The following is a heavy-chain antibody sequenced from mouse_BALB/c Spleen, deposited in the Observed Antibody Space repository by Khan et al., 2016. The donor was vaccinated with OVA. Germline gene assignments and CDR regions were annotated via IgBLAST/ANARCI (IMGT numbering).Heavy chain of an antibody. CDR1: GYSFTSYY. CDR3: ARGTFDY. V-gene: IGHV1S135*01. J-gene: IGHJ3*01. CDR2: IDPFNGDT. Sequence: VQLQQSGPELMKPGASVNISCKASGYSFTSYYIHWVKQSHGKSLEWIGYIDPFNGDTDYNQKFKGTATLTVDKSSNTAYMHLSSLTSEDSAVYFCARGTFDYWGQGTLVTVSA. D-gene: IGHD3-3*01.